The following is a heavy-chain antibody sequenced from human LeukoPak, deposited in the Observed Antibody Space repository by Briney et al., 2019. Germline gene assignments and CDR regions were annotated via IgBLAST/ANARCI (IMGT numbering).Heavy chain of an antibody. CDR1: GGSISSSSYY. D-gene: IGHD6-19*01. V-gene: IGHV4-39*01. CDR2: IYYSGST. CDR3: ARRAGIINWFDP. Sequence: PSETLSLTCTVSGGSISSSSYYWGWIRQPPGKGLEWIGSIYYSGSTFYNPSLKSRVTISVDTSKNQFSLRLSSVTAADTAVYYCARRAGIINWFDPWGQGTLVTVSS. J-gene: IGHJ5*02.